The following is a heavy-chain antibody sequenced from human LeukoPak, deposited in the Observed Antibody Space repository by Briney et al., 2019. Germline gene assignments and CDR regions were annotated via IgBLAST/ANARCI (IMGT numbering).Heavy chain of an antibody. CDR1: GFTFSSYA. V-gene: IGHV3-30*04. D-gene: IGHD6-13*01. CDR2: ISYDGSNK. Sequence: GGSLRLSCAASGFTFSSYAMHWVRQAPGKGLEWVAVISYDGSNKYYADSVKGRFTISRDNSKNTLYLQMNSLRAEDTAVYYCARDTVGVGSSSWYVTGDYWGQGTLVTVSS. CDR3: ARDTVGVGSSSWYVTGDY. J-gene: IGHJ4*02.